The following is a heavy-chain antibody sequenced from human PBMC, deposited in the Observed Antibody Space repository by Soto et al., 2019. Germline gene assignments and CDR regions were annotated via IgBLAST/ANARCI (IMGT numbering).Heavy chain of an antibody. CDR3: ARGGYYDSSGSRNYHHDGMDA. CDR1: GYTFNSYG. D-gene: IGHD3-22*01. CDR2: ISPYDYNT. Sequence: QVQLVQSGTEVKKPGASVKVSCKASGYTFNSYGISWVRQAPGQGLEWMGWISPYDYNTNYAQNLQGRVTMTTDTSTRTAYMVLRTLRSDDTAVYYCARGGYYDSSGSRNYHHDGMDAWGQGTTVTVS. V-gene: IGHV1-18*01. J-gene: IGHJ6*02.